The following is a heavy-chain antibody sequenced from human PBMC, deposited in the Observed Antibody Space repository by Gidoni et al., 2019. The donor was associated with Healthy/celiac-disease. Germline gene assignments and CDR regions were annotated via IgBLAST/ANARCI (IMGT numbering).Heavy chain of an antibody. CDR2: INHSGST. CDR3: ARALGHSYIDY. J-gene: IGHJ4*02. D-gene: IGHD5-18*01. Sequence: QVQLQQWGAGRLTPSETLSLTWAVYGGSFSGYYWSWIRQPPGKGLEWIGEINHSGSTNYNPSLKSRVTISVDTSKNQFSLKLSSVTAADTAVYYCARALGHSYIDYWGQGTLVTVSS. CDR1: GGSFSGYY. V-gene: IGHV4-34*01.